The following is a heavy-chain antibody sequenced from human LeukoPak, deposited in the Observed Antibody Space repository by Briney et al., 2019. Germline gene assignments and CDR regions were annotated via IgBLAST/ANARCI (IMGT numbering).Heavy chain of an antibody. J-gene: IGHJ6*03. D-gene: IGHD3-10*01. CDR2: ISGSGGST. CDR1: GFTFSSHG. V-gene: IGHV3-23*01. CDR3: AKDTWFGDRYYMDV. Sequence: GGSLRLSCAASGFTFSSHGMSWVRQAPGKGLEWVSAISGSGGSTYYADSVKGRFTISRDNSKNTLYLQMNSLRAEDTAVYYCAKDTWFGDRYYMDVWGKGTTVTISS.